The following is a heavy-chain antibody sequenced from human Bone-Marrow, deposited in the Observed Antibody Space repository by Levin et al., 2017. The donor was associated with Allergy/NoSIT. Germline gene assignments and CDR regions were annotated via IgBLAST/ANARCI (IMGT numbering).Heavy chain of an antibody. J-gene: IGHJ4*02. Sequence: GGSLRLSCAASGFTFSTYAMHWVRQAPGKGLEWVAVIWHDGSMKFYGDSVKGRFTISRDNSKDTLYLQMTSLRAEDTGVYFCVRPYDLWSGLKNYFDAWGQGSLVTVSS. D-gene: IGHD3-3*01. CDR1: GFTFSTYA. V-gene: IGHV3-33*01. CDR2: IWHDGSMK. CDR3: VRPYDLWSGLKNYFDA.